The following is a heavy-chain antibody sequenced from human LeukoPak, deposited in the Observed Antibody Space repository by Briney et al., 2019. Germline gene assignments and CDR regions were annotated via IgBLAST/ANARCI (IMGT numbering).Heavy chain of an antibody. Sequence: SETLSLTCAVYGGSFSGYYWSWIRQPPGKGPEWIGEINHSGSTNYNPSLKSRVTISVDTSKNQFSLKLSSVTAADTAVYYCASGGPTRGYKSAGGLGYMDVWGKGTTVTVSS. CDR3: ASGGPTRGYKSAGGLGYMDV. CDR1: GGSFSGYY. CDR2: INHSGST. D-gene: IGHD5-24*01. J-gene: IGHJ6*03. V-gene: IGHV4-34*01.